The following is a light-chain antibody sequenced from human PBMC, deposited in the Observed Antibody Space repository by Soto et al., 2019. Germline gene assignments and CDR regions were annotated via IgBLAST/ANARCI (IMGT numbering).Light chain of an antibody. CDR1: QSIVSY. Sequence: DIQMTQSPSSLSASVGDRVTIICRASQSIVSYLNWYQQKPGKAPKLLVYAASSPRTGVPSRFSGSGSGTNFTLTSGSLQPEDFATYYCQHSYTSAFKFGPGTQVDVK. CDR3: QHSYTSAFK. V-gene: IGKV1-39*01. J-gene: IGKJ3*01. CDR2: AAS.